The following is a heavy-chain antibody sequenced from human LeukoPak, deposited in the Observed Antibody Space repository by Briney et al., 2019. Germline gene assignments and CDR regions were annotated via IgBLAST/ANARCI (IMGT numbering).Heavy chain of an antibody. J-gene: IGHJ4*02. CDR3: TRLRSSWSFDY. Sequence: SQTLSLTCSNAGDSGSTNCWTCCLLRQSPSRGLEWLGRTYYRSKWYNDYAVSVKSRITINPDTSKNQFSLQLNSVTPEDTAVYYCTRLRSSWSFDYWGQGTLVTVSS. CDR1: GDSGSTNCWT. D-gene: IGHD6-13*01. V-gene: IGHV6-1*01. CDR2: TYYRSKWYN.